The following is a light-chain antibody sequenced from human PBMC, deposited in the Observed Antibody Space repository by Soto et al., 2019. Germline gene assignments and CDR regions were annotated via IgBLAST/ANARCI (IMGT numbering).Light chain of an antibody. CDR1: SSDVGGYNY. CDR2: EVS. Sequence: QSALTQPAAVSGSPGQSITISCTGTSSDVGGYNYVSWYQQHPGKAPKLMIYEVSNRPSGVSNRFSGSKSGNTASLTISGLQAEDAADYYCSSYTSSSLYVFGTRTKVTVL. V-gene: IGLV2-14*01. CDR3: SSYTSSSLYV. J-gene: IGLJ1*01.